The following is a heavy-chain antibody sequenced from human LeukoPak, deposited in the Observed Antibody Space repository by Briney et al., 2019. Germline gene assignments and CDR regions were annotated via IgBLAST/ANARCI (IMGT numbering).Heavy chain of an antibody. CDR3: VSFYETY. D-gene: IGHD2/OR15-2a*01. CDR2: INSDGSWT. CDR1: GNYW. V-gene: IGHV3-74*01. Sequence: GGSLRLSCAASGNYWMHWVRQVPGKGLVWVSHINSDGSWTSYADSVKGRFTISKDNAKNTVYLQMNSLRAEDAAVYYCVSFYETYWGRGTLVTVSS. J-gene: IGHJ4*02.